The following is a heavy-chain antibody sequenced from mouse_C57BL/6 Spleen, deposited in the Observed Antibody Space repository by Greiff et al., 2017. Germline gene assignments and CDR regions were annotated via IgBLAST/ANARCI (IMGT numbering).Heavy chain of an antibody. V-gene: IGHV1-69*01. CDR3: ARFGWAYYFDY. Sequence: QVQLQQPGAELVMPGASVKLSCKASGYTFTSYWMHWVKQRPGQGLEWIGENDPSDSYTNYNQKFKGKSTLTVDKSSSTAYMQLSSLTSEDSAVYYCARFGWAYYFDYWGQGTTLTVSS. J-gene: IGHJ2*01. CDR2: NDPSDSYT. CDR1: GYTFTSYW. D-gene: IGHD1-2*01.